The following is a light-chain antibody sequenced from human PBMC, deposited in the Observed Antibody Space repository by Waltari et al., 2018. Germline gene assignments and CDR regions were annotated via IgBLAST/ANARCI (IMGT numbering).Light chain of an antibody. J-gene: IGKJ5*01. CDR1: QSLLHSSGNYY. CDR3: MQAVQTPRT. CDR2: LTS. V-gene: IGKV2-28*01. Sequence: DMVTTQSPLSLSVAPGQPASLSCTSTQSLLHSSGNYYLDWYLQKPGQSPQLLIYLTSSRASGVPDRFSGSGSGTDCTLRISRVEAEDVGVYFCMQAVQTPRTFGQGTRLEIK.